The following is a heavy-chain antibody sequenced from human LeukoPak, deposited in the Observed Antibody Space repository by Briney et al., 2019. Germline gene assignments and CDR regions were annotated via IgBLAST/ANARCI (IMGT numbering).Heavy chain of an antibody. CDR3: ARVSYQEGVDY. J-gene: IGHJ4*02. V-gene: IGHV1-46*01. D-gene: IGHD2-2*01. CDR1: GYTFTGYY. CDR2: INPSGGST. Sequence: GASVKVSCKASGYTFTGYYMHWVRQAPGQGLEWMGIINPSGGSTSYAQKFQGRVTMTRDMSTSTVYMELSSLRSEDTAVYYCARVSYQEGVDYWGQGTLVTVSS.